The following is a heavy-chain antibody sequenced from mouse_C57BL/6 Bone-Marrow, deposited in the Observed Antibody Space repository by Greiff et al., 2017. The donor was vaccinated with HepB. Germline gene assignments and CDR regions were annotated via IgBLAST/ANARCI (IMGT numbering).Heavy chain of an antibody. D-gene: IGHD1-1*01. CDR3: ASSSSYWYFDV. J-gene: IGHJ1*03. V-gene: IGHV1-64*01. CDR1: GYTFTSYW. Sequence: QVQLQQPGAELVKPGASVKLSCKASGYTFTSYWMHWVKQRPGQGLEWIGMIHPNSGSTNYNEKFKSKATLTVDKSSSTAYMQLSSLTSEDSAVYYCASSSSYWYFDVWGTGTTVTVSS. CDR2: IHPNSGST.